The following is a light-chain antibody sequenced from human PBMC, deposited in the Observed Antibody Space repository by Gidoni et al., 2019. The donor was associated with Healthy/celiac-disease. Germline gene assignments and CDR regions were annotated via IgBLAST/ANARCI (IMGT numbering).Light chain of an antibody. J-gene: IGKJ2*01. CDR1: QSVSSY. Sequence: EIVLTQSPATLSLSPGERATLSCRASQSVSSYLAWYQQKPGQAPRLLIYDASNRATGIPARFSCSGSGTDFTLTISSLGPEDFAVYYCQQRSNWPPLYTFGQGTKLEIK. CDR2: DAS. CDR3: QQRSNWPPLYT. V-gene: IGKV3-11*01.